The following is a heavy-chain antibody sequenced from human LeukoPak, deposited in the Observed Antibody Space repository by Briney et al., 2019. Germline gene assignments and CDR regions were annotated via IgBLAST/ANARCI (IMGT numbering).Heavy chain of an antibody. J-gene: IGHJ4*02. Sequence: SETLSLTCTVSGGSISSGGYYWSWIRQHPGKGLEWIGYIYYSGSTYYNPSLKSRVTISVDTSKNQFSLKLSSVTAADTAVYYCARCPHSYDFWRGFSYRDYYFDYWGQGTLVTVSS. CDR1: GGSISSGGYY. CDR3: ARCPHSYDFWRGFSYRDYYFDY. D-gene: IGHD3-3*01. V-gene: IGHV4-31*03. CDR2: IYYSGST.